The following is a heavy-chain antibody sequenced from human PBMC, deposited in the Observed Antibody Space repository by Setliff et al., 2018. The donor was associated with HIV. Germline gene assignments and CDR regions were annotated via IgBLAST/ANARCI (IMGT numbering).Heavy chain of an antibody. Sequence: ASVKVSCKASGYTFTTYAMNWVRQAPGQGLEWMGWINTNTGNPTSAQGFTGRFVFSVDTSVSTAYLQISSLKAEDTAVYYCASVLMVGYFGGGADVWGKGTTVTVSS. V-gene: IGHV7-4-1*02. CDR1: GYTFTTYA. D-gene: IGHD2-8*01. J-gene: IGHJ6*04. CDR2: INTNTGNP. CDR3: ASVLMVGYFGGGADV.